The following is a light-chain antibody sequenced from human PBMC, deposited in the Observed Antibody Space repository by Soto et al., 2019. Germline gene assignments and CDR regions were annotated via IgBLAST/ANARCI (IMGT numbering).Light chain of an antibody. CDR1: QSVSSSY. CDR2: GAS. CDR3: QQFGSSSWT. V-gene: IGKV3-20*01. J-gene: IGKJ1*01. Sequence: ESVWTQSPGTLSLSPGAKATLSCRASQSVSSSYLAWYQKKPLPAPRLLIYGASSMATGIPDMFSGSGSGTDFTLTVSRLEPEDFAVYYCQQFGSSSWTCGQGTKVEIK.